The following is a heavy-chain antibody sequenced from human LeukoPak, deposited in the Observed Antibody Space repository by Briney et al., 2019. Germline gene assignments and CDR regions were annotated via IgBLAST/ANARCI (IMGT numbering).Heavy chain of an antibody. CDR3: ARDPGDTAMAFRPCDY. Sequence: ASVTVSCKASGYTFTSYGISGVRQAPGQGREWMGWISAYNGNTNYAQKLQGRVTMTTDTSTSTAYMELRSLRSDDTAVYYCARDPGDTAMAFRPCDYWGQGTLVTVSS. J-gene: IGHJ4*02. V-gene: IGHV1-18*01. D-gene: IGHD5-18*01. CDR1: GYTFTSYG. CDR2: ISAYNGNT.